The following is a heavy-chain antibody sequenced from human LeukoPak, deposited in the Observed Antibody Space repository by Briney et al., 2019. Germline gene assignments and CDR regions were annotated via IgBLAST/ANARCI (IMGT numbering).Heavy chain of an antibody. J-gene: IGHJ5*02. CDR2: INHSGST. V-gene: IGHV4-34*01. CDR3: ARVGYYGSGSYCEAPS. Sequence: PSETLSLTCAVYGGSFSDYYWNWIRQPPGKGLEWIGEINHSGSTNYNPSLKSRVTISVDTSKNQFSLKLSSVTAADTAVYYCARVGYYGSGSYCEAPSWGQGTLVTVSS. CDR1: GGSFSDYY. D-gene: IGHD3-10*01.